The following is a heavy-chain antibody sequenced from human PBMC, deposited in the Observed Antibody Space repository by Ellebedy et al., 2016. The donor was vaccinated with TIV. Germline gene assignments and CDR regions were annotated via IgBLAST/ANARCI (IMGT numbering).Heavy chain of an antibody. CDR1: GFTFSDYY. Sequence: GGSLRLSXAASGFTFSDYYMSWIRQAPGKGLEWVSYISSSGSTIYYADSVKGRFTISRDNAKNSLYLQMNSLRAEDTAVYYCAREMATIPYYYYYYYMDVWGKGTTVTVSS. CDR3: AREMATIPYYYYYYYMDV. J-gene: IGHJ6*03. V-gene: IGHV3-11*01. D-gene: IGHD5-24*01. CDR2: ISSSGSTI.